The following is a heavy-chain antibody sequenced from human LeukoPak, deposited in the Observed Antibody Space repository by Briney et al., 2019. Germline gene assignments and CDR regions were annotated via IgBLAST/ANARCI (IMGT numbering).Heavy chain of an antibody. D-gene: IGHD2-15*01. Sequence: SQTLSLTCTVSGYSISSGSYYWCLIRQPGGGGLERIGRFYTSGSTNYHPSLKSRVIISVDQAKNQFSLKLSSVTAADTAVYYCARATSPRDIVVVVAARTRYFDLWGRGTLVTVSS. CDR3: ARATSPRDIVVVVAARTRYFDL. J-gene: IGHJ2*01. CDR2: FYTSGST. CDR1: GYSISSGSYY. V-gene: IGHV4-61*02.